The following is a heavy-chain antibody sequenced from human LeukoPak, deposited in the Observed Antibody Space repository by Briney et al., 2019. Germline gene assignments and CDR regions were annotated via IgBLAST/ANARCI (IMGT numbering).Heavy chain of an antibody. D-gene: IGHD6-19*01. CDR1: SGSISSSSYY. CDR2: IYYNGDT. CDR3: ARSIVPGTRKIDY. V-gene: IGHV4-39*01. Sequence: PSETLSLTCTVSSGSISSSSYYWGWIRQPPGKGLEWIGNIYYNGDTYYNPSLKSRVTISVDTSKNQFSLKLSSVTAADTAVYYCARSIVPGTRKIDYWGQGTLVTVSS. J-gene: IGHJ4*02.